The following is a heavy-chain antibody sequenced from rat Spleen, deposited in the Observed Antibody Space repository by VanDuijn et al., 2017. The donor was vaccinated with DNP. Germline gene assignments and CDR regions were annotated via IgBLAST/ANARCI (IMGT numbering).Heavy chain of an antibody. CDR3: AREGWYSGDRWFAY. J-gene: IGHJ2*01. Sequence: EVKLLESGGGLGQPGGSMRLSCAASGFTFTDFYMHWIRQPAGKAPEWLGFITNKANGYTSEYSPSVKGRFTISRDNTQNMVYLQMNSLTAEDTATYYCAREGWYSGDRWFAYWGQGVMVTVSS. CDR2: ITNKANGYTS. V-gene: IGHV7-7*01. D-gene: IGHD1-1*01. CDR1: GFTFTDFY.